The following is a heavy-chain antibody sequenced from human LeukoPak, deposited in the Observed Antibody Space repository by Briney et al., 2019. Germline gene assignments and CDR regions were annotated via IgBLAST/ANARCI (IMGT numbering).Heavy chain of an antibody. CDR1: GGSLSSYY. CDR2: IYYSGST. CDR3: ARNAGDQIYFDY. V-gene: IGHV4-59*01. Sequence: KPSETLSPTCTVSGGSLSSYYLGLIRQPPGKGLGWIGYIYYSGSTNYNPSLKSRVTISVDTSKNQFSLKLSSVTAADTAVYYCARNAGDQIYFDYWGQGTLVTVSS. D-gene: IGHD7-27*01. J-gene: IGHJ4*02.